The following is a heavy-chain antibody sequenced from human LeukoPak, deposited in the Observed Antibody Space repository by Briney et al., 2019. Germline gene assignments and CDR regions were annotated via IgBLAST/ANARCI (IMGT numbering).Heavy chain of an antibody. J-gene: IGHJ5*02. CDR3: ARQIDCGDCLNWFDR. D-gene: IGHD4-17*01. CDR2: IKQDGSEK. V-gene: IGHV3-7*01. CDR1: GFTFSSYY. Sequence: PGGSLRLSCAASGFTFSSYYMSWVRQAPGKGLEWVANIKQDGSEKYYADSVKGRFTISRDNAKNTLYLQMNSLRDEDTAVYYCARQIDCGDCLNWFDRGGQGTLVTV.